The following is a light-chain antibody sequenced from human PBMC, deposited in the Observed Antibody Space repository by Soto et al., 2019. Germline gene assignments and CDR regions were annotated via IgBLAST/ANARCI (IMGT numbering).Light chain of an antibody. CDR3: QSYDSSLSAYYV. V-gene: IGLV1-40*01. CDR2: GNS. J-gene: IGLJ1*01. Sequence: QSVLTQPPSVSGAPGQRVTISCIGSSSNIGAGYDVHWYQQLPGTAPKLLIYGNSNRPSGVPDRFSGSKSGTSASLAITGLQAEDEADYYCQSYDSSLSAYYVFGTGTKVTV. CDR1: SSNIGAGYD.